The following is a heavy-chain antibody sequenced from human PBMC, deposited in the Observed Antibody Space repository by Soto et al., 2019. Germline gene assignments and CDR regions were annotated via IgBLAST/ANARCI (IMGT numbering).Heavy chain of an antibody. Sequence: SETLSLTCTVSGASISTYYWSWIRQSAGKGLEWLGRLYTSGSTNYNPFLSSRVSMSLDRSKNQFSLRLTSVTAAATAVYYCARDSIRKGSSGWSAIDSWGQGTLVTVSS. J-gene: IGHJ4*02. CDR2: LYTSGST. D-gene: IGHD6-19*01. CDR1: GASISTYY. V-gene: IGHV4-4*07. CDR3: ARDSIRKGSSGWSAIDS.